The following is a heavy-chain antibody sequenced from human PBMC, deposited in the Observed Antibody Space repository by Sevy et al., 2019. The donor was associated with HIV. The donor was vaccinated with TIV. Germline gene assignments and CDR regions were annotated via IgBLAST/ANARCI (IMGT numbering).Heavy chain of an antibody. D-gene: IGHD1-26*01. CDR1: AFIFSYYG. Sequence: GGSLRLSCAASAFIFSYYGMHWVRQAPGKGLEWVAVIWYDGSNTIYADSVKARFTISRDNSKNILYLQMNSLRDEDTAVYYCARDPHEIMLSGSYYLYWGQGTRVTVSS. CDR3: ARDPHEIMLSGSYYLY. CDR2: IWYDGSNT. V-gene: IGHV3-33*01. J-gene: IGHJ4*02.